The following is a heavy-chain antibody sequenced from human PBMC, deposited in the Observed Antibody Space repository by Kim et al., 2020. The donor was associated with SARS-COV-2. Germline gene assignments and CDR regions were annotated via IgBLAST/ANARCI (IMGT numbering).Heavy chain of an antibody. CDR3: ARGRGGGNSPILDY. Sequence: SGPTLVKPTQTLTLTCTFSGFSLSTSGAGVGWIRQPPGKALEWLALIYWDDDKRYSPSLKTRLTITKDTSKNQVVLTMTNMDPVDSATYYCARGRGGGNSPILDYWGRGILVTVSS. CDR2: IYWDDDK. V-gene: IGHV2-5*02. D-gene: IGHD2-21*02. J-gene: IGHJ4*02. CDR1: GFSLSTSGAG.